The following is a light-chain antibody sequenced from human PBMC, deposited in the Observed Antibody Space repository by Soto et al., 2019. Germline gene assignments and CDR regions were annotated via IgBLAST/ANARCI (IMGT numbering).Light chain of an antibody. J-gene: IGLJ1*01. CDR3: SSYTSSSTPV. V-gene: IGLV2-14*01. CDR1: SSDVGGYNY. CDR2: DVS. Sequence: QSVLTQPASVSGSPGQSITISCTGTSSDVGGYNYVSWYQQHPVKDPKLMIYDVSNRPSGVSNRFSGSKSGNTASLTISLLQAEDEADYYCSSYTSSSTPVFGTGTKVTV.